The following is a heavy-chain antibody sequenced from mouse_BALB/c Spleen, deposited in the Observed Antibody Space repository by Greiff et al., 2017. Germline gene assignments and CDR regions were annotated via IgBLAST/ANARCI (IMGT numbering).Heavy chain of an antibody. CDR3: AAQSFITTVVAEDAMDY. CDR2: ISYDGSN. J-gene: IGHJ4*01. CDR1: GYSITSGYY. Sequence: EVQLQESGPGLVKPSQSLSLTCSVTGYSITSGYYWNWIRQFPGNKLEWMGYISYDGSNNYNPTLKNRISITRDTSKNQFFLKLNSVTTEDTATYYCAAQSFITTVVAEDAMDYWGQGTSVTVSS. D-gene: IGHD1-1*01. V-gene: IGHV3-6*02.